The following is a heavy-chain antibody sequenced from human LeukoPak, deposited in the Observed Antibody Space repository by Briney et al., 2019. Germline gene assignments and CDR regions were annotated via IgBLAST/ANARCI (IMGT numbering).Heavy chain of an antibody. CDR2: IYHSGST. J-gene: IGHJ4*02. CDR3: ARRRRYYGSGSFLSYYFDY. V-gene: IGHV4-38-2*01. D-gene: IGHD3-10*01. CDR1: GYSISSGYY. Sequence: KPSETLSLTCAVSGYSISSGYYWGWIRQPPGKGLEWIGSIYHSGSTYYNPSLKSRVTISVDTSKNQFSLKLSSVTAADTAVYYCARRRRYYGSGSFLSYYFDYWGQGTLVTVSS.